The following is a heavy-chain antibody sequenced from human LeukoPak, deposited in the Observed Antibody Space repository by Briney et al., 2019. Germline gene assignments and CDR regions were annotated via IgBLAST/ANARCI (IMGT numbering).Heavy chain of an antibody. Sequence: GGSLRLSCAASGFTFSSYWMSLVRQAPGKGLEWVANIKKDGSVTYYVDSVEGRFTVSKDNTKNSLYLQMNSLRAEDTAVYYCARANWAFDYWGQGTLVTVSS. J-gene: IGHJ4*02. V-gene: IGHV3-7*01. D-gene: IGHD7-27*01. CDR2: IKKDGSVT. CDR1: GFTFSSYW. CDR3: ARANWAFDY.